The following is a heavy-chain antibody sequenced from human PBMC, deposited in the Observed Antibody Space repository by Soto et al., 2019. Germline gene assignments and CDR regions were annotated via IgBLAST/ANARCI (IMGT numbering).Heavy chain of an antibody. J-gene: IGHJ4*02. CDR1: GFSLSTSGVG. V-gene: IGHV2-5*02. CDR3: ARTSVNWGSRGLVDY. Sequence: QITLKESGPTLVKPTQTLTPTCTFSGFSLSTSGVGVGWIRQPPGKALEWLAFLYWDDDKRYSPSLKSRLTITKHTSKNQVLLTMTNMDPVDTATYYCARTSVNWGSRGLVDYWGQGTLVTVAS. D-gene: IGHD7-27*01. CDR2: LYWDDDK.